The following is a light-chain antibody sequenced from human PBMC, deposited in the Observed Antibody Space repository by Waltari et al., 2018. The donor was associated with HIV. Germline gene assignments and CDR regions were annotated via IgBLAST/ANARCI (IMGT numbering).Light chain of an antibody. Sequence: QAALTQPPSVSGAPGQRVTISCTGLTRTNVGTTYDVHWYQQHQETRRTVLLSCHGHRTSGVLERFSDSKSGTSASRSTIGLRHEDGEAYYCQTNDLGQGVWVCGGGTKQTVL. CDR2: CHG. J-gene: IGLJ3*02. CDR3: QTNDLGQGVWV. V-gene: IGLV1-40*01. CDR1: RTNVGTTYD.